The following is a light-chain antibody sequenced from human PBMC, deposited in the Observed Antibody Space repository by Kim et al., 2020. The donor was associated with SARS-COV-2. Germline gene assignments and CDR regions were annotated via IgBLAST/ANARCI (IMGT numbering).Light chain of an antibody. CDR3: CSYAGSYTFVYV. CDR1: IIEFGGYNY. J-gene: IGLJ1*01. Sequence: VTISCTGSIIEFGGYNYVSWYQQHPGKAPKLMIYDVSQRPSGVPDRFSGSKSGNTASLTISGLQAEDEADYYCCSYAGSYTFVYVFGTGTKVTVL. V-gene: IGLV2-11*01. CDR2: DVS.